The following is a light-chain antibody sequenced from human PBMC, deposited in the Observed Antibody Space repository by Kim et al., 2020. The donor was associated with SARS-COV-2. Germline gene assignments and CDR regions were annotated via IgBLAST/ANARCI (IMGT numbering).Light chain of an antibody. CDR2: GAS. CDR3: QQYNDWPPVT. Sequence: EIVMTQSPATLSVSPGERATLSCRASQSVGRKLAWYQKRPGQAPRLLIDGASARATGVPDRFSGSGSERDFTLTISSLQPEDIAVYYCQQYNDWPPVTFGGGTKLEI. V-gene: IGKV3-15*01. CDR1: QSVGRK. J-gene: IGKJ4*01.